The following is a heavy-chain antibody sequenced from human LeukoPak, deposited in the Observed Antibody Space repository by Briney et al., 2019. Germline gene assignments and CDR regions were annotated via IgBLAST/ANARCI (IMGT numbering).Heavy chain of an antibody. J-gene: IGHJ6*02. CDR1: GGSTSSGGYY. Sequence: SETLSLTCTASGGSTSSGGYYWSWIRQHPGKGLEWIGYIYYSGSTYYNPSLKSRVTISVDTSKNQFSLKLSSVTAADTAVYYCARSEGRITMVRGVSGGMDVWGQGTTVTVSS. D-gene: IGHD3-10*01. V-gene: IGHV4-31*03. CDR2: IYYSGST. CDR3: ARSEGRITMVRGVSGGMDV.